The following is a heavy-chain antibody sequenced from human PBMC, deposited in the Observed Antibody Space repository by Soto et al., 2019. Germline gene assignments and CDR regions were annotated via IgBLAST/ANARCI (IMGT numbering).Heavy chain of an antibody. CDR2: IFYSGST. V-gene: IGHV4-30-4*01. CDR3: VRVGVGFDSSVYPSRYFDF. Sequence: QVQLQESGPRLVTPSETLSLTCNVSGGPISGDYYWTWIRQPPGKGLEWIGYIFYSGSTYYNPSLKSRVTMSVDTSKKQFSLRLSSVTAADTAVYYCVRVGVGFDSSVYPSRYFDFWGQGILVPVSS. CDR1: GGPISGDYY. D-gene: IGHD6-19*01. J-gene: IGHJ4*02.